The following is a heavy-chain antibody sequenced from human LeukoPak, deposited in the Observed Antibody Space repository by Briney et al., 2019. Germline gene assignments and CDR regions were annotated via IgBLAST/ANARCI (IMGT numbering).Heavy chain of an antibody. V-gene: IGHV4-39*01. D-gene: IGHD1-26*01. CDR2: IYYSGST. Sequence: PSETLSLTCIVSGGSIRSNSYYWGWIRQPPGKGLEWIGNIYYSGSTYYNPSLKSRVIISVDTSQNQFSLKLSSVTAADTAAYYCARQEGLSGSYPDYYSMDVWGRGTTVTVPS. CDR1: GGSIRSNSYY. J-gene: IGHJ6*02. CDR3: ARQEGLSGSYPDYYSMDV.